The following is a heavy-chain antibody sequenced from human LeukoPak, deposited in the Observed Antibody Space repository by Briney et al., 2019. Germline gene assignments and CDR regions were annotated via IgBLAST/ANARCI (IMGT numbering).Heavy chain of an antibody. J-gene: IGHJ4*02. CDR3: AYDSSGYYSPSAFDY. Sequence: GRSLRLSCAASGFTFSSYGMHWVRQAPGKGLEWVAVIWYDGSNKYYADSVKGRFTISRDNSKNTLYLQMNSLRAEDTAVYYCAYDSSGYYSPSAFDYWGQGTQVTVSS. D-gene: IGHD3-22*01. CDR1: GFTFSSYG. CDR2: IWYDGSNK. V-gene: IGHV3-33*01.